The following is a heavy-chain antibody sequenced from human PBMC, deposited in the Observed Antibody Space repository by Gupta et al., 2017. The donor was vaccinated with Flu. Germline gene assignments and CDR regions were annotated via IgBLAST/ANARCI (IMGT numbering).Heavy chain of an antibody. V-gene: IGHV3-9*01. CDR2: ISWNSGSI. CDR3: AKDRGYCSSTSCYYYGMDV. D-gene: IGHD2-2*01. J-gene: IGHJ6*02. Sequence: WVRQAPGKCLEWGSGISWNSGSIGYADSVKGRFTISRDNAKNSLYLQMNSLRAEDTALYYCAKDRGYCSSTSCYYYGMDVWGQGTTVTVSS.